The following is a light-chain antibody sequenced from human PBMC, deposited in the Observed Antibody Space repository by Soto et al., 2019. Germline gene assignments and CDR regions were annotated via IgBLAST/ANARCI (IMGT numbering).Light chain of an antibody. J-gene: IGKJ2*02. CDR2: GAS. V-gene: IGKV3-15*01. CDR1: QSVSSN. CDR3: QQYNNWRT. Sequence: EFVLTQSPATPSVSPGERATLSCRASQSVSSNLAWYQQKPGQAPRLLIYGASTRATGIPARFSGSGSGTEFTLTISSLQSEDFAVYYCQQYNNWRTFGQGTKVDIK.